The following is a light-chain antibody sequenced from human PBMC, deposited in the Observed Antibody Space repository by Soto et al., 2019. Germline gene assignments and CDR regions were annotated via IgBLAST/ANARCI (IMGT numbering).Light chain of an antibody. CDR2: EVN. Sequence: QSALTQPPSASGSPGQSVTISCTGTSSDVGGYNYVSWYQQYPGKAPKLMVYEVNKRPSGVPDRFSGSKSGNTASLTVSGLQADDEADYYCTSYAGGNNVFGTGTKLTVL. CDR1: SSDVGGYNY. CDR3: TSYAGGNNV. J-gene: IGLJ1*01. V-gene: IGLV2-8*01.